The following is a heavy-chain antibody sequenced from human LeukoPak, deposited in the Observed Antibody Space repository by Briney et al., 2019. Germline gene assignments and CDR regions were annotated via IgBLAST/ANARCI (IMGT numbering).Heavy chain of an antibody. CDR2: ISSDGNTQ. CDR1: GFTFSSYA. Sequence: GGSLRLSCAASGFTFSSYAMHWVRQAPGKGLEWAAVISSDGNTQYYADSVEGRFTISRDNSNNTLYLQMNSLRAGDTAIYYCARRRIVGSIDDAFDIWGQGTMVTLSS. J-gene: IGHJ3*02. D-gene: IGHD1-26*01. V-gene: IGHV3-30-3*01. CDR3: ARRRIVGSIDDAFDI.